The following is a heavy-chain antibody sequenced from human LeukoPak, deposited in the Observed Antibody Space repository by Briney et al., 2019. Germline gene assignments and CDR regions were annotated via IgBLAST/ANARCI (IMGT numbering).Heavy chain of an antibody. D-gene: IGHD5-18*01. CDR2: IIISSSYI. Sequence: GGSLRLSCAASGSTFSSYSMDWVRQAPGNGLVGVSSIIISSSYIYYAYSVKGRFTISRDNAKISLYLQMNSLRAEDTAVYYCARTRGYSDAFDIWGQGTMVTVSS. V-gene: IGHV3-21*01. J-gene: IGHJ3*02. CDR1: GSTFSSYS. CDR3: ARTRGYSDAFDI.